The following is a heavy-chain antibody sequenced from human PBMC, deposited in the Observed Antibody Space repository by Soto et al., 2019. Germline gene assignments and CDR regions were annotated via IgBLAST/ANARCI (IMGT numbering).Heavy chain of an antibody. CDR3: ARARIPVAGQSAPRRGFPH. V-gene: IGHV3-53*04. J-gene: IGHJ1*01. Sequence: EVQLVESGGGLVQPGGSLRLSCAASGFTISSYYMSWVRQAPGKGLEWVSGIYSGGSTYSADSVKGRFTISRHTSENTLNLQMTSVGPEDTAVYFCARARIPVAGQSAPRRGFPHWGQGTLVTVSS. CDR1: GFTISSYY. CDR2: IYSGGST. D-gene: IGHD6-19*01.